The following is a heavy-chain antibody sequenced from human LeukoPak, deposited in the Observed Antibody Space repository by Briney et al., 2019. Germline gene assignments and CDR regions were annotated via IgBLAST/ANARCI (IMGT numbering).Heavy chain of an antibody. CDR2: ISAYNGNT. CDR3: ASPTVTTSHYYGMDV. D-gene: IGHD4-11*01. J-gene: IGHJ6*02. Sequence: ASVKVSCTASGYTFTSYGISWVRQAPGQGLEWMGWISAYNGNTNYAQKLQGRVTMTTDTSTSTAYMELRSLRSDDTAVYYCASPTVTTSHYYGMDVWGQGTTVTVSS. V-gene: IGHV1-18*01. CDR1: GYTFTSYG.